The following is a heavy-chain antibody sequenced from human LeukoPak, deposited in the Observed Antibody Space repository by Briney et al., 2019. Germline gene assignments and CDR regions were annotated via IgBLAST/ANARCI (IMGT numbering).Heavy chain of an antibody. D-gene: IGHD6-19*01. CDR1: GGSISHYF. V-gene: IGHV4-59*08. Sequence: SETLSLTCTVSGGSISHYFWSWIRQPPGKALEWIGYIYYSGSTNYNPSLKSRVTISVDTSKNQFSLKLSSVTAADTAVYYCAKTVAGHWYFDLWGRGTLVTVSS. CDR3: AKTVAGHWYFDL. CDR2: IYYSGST. J-gene: IGHJ2*01.